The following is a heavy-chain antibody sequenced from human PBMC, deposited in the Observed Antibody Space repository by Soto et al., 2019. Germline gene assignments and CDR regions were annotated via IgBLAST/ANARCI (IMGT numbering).Heavy chain of an antibody. CDR3: AREGSRGFIAMFAFDI. D-gene: IGHD3-10*01. CDR2: IYSGGST. J-gene: IGHJ3*02. V-gene: IGHV3-66*01. Sequence: EVQLVESGGGLVQPGGSLRLPCAASGFTVSSNYVSWVRQAPGKGLEWVSVIYSGGSTYYADSVKGRFTISRDNFKNTLYLQMNSLRADDTAVYYCAREGSRGFIAMFAFDIWGQGTMVTVSS. CDR1: GFTVSSNY.